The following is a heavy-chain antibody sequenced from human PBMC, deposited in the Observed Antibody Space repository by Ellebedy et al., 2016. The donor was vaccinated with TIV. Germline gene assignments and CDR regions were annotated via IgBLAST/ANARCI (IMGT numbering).Heavy chain of an antibody. CDR1: GGSFSGYY. CDR2: INHSGST. Sequence: SETLSLTXAVYGGSFSGYYWSWIRQPPGKGLEWIGEINHSGSTNYNPSLKSRVTISVDTSKNQFSLKLSSVTAADTAVYYCARGLRGWFDYWGQGTLVTVSS. V-gene: IGHV4-34*01. D-gene: IGHD3-10*01. CDR3: ARGLRGWFDY. J-gene: IGHJ4*02.